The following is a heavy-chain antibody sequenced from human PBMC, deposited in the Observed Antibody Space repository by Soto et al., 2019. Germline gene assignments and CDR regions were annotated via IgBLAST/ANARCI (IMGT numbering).Heavy chain of an antibody. CDR1: GYTFTGYY. J-gene: IGHJ6*02. CDR3: ARSEDYNNWNDRYYYYGMDV. CDR2: INPNSGGT. V-gene: IGHV1-2*02. Sequence: ASVKVSCKASGYTFTGYYMHWVRQAPGQGLEWMGWINPNSGGTNYAQKFQGRVTMTRDTSISTAYMELSRLRSDDTAVYYCARSEDYNNWNDRYYYYGMDVWGQGTTVTVSS. D-gene: IGHD1-1*01.